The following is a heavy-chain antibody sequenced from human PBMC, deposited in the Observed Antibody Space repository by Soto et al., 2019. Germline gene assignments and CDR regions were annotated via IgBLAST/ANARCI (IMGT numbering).Heavy chain of an antibody. CDR2: IYYSGST. D-gene: IGHD6-6*01. CDR3: ARDSSSHHADYYYYYMDV. J-gene: IGHJ6*03. Sequence: SETLSLTCTVSGGSISSGGYYWSWIRQHPGKGLEWIGYIYYSGSTYYNPSLKSRVTISVDTSKNQFSLKLSSVTAADTAVYYCARDSSSHHADYYYYYMDVWGKGTTVTVSS. V-gene: IGHV4-31*03. CDR1: GGSISSGGYY.